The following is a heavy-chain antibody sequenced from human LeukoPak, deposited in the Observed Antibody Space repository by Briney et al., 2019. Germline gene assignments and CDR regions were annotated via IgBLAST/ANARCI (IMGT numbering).Heavy chain of an antibody. CDR2: VSSVGSIK. CDR1: GFTFSSYG. Sequence: QPGGSPRLSFVASGFTFSSYGIHWVRQAPGKGLEWVAVVSSVGSIKYNADSVKGRFTIFRDTSKNTVYLQMNSLGAEDTAFYYCARGYSSSWLGYFDYWGQGTLVTVSS. J-gene: IGHJ4*02. V-gene: IGHV3-30*03. CDR3: ARGYSSSWLGYFDY. D-gene: IGHD6-13*01.